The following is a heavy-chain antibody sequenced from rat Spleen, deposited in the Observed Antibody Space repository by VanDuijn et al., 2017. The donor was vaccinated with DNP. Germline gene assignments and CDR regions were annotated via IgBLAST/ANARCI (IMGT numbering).Heavy chain of an antibody. CDR1: GFSLTSNS. CDR3: ARDLIIRDTTSAMDA. Sequence: QVQLKESGPGLVQPSQTLSLTCTVSGFSLTSNSVHWVRQPPGKGLEWVGAIWSGGSPDYNSVLKSRLSINRDTSKSQVFLKMNSLQTEDTGTYYCARDLIIRDTTSAMDAWGQGTSVTVSS. J-gene: IGHJ4*01. CDR2: IWSGGSP. V-gene: IGHV2-1*01. D-gene: IGHD4-3*01.